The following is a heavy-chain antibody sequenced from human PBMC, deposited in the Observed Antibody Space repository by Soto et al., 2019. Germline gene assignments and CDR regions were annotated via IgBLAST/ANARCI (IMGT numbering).Heavy chain of an antibody. J-gene: IGHJ4*02. CDR1: GGSISSGGYY. Sequence: SETLSLTCTVSGGSISSGGYYWSWIRQHPGKGLEWIGYVYYSGSTYYNPSLKSRVTISVDTSKNQFSLKLSSVTAADTAVYYCARAIYSSGWYRNDYFDYWGQGTLVTVSS. V-gene: IGHV4-31*03. CDR2: VYYSGST. CDR3: ARAIYSSGWYRNDYFDY. D-gene: IGHD6-19*01.